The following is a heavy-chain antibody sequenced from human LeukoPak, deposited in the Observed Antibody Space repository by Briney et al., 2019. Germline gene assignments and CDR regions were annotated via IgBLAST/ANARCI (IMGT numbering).Heavy chain of an antibody. CDR2: FYYSGST. CDR3: AREGGPYRPLDY. Sequence: PSETLSLTCTVSGGSISSSSYYWGWIRQPPGKGREWIGTFYYSGSTYYTPSLKSRVTISVDTSKKQFSLKLSSVTAADTAVYYCAREGGPYRPLDYSGQGTLVTVSS. CDR1: GGSISSSSYY. V-gene: IGHV4-39*02. J-gene: IGHJ4*02.